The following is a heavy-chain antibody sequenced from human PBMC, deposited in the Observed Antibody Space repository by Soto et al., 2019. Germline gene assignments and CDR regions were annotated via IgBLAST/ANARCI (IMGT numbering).Heavy chain of an antibody. Sequence: PSETLSLTCTVSCGSISSGDYYWSWIRQPPGKGLEWIGYIYYSGSTYYNPSLKSRVTISVDTSKNQFSLKLSSVTAADTAVYYCAREIAAAKVLDYWGQGTLVTVSS. D-gene: IGHD6-25*01. V-gene: IGHV4-30-4*01. CDR2: IYYSGST. J-gene: IGHJ4*02. CDR3: AREIAAAKVLDY. CDR1: CGSISSGDYY.